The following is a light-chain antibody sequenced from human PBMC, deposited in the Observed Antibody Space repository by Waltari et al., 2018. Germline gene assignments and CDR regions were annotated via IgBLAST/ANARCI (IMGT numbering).Light chain of an antibody. CDR2: GTN. V-gene: IGLV1-40*01. CDR1: TSNIRAGSD. Sequence: QSVLTQPPSVSGAPGQRVSISCTGSTSNIRAGSDVHWYQQGPGKAPKLIIYGTNTRPLGVPDRFFGSQYGTSASLAIIGLQAEDEGDYYCQSYDTTLSVVFGGGTKLTVL. J-gene: IGLJ2*01. CDR3: QSYDTTLSVV.